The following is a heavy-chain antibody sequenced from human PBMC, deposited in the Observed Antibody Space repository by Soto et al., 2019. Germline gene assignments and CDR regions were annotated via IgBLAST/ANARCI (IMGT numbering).Heavy chain of an antibody. D-gene: IGHD1-26*01. CDR2: TRDKPNNYAA. V-gene: IGHV3-72*01. CDR3: ARDTGGSYGY. J-gene: IGHJ4*02. CDR1: GFAFDDYY. Sequence: EGQLVQSGGGLVQPGGSLRLSCTASGFAFDDYYMDWVRQVPGKGLEWIGRTRDKPNNYAAEYVASVKGRFTISRDASKDSMYLQMNTVKTEDTAVYYCARDTGGSYGYWGQGALVIVSS.